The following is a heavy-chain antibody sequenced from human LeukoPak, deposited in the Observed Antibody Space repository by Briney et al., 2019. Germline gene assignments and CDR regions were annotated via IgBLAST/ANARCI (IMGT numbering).Heavy chain of an antibody. CDR2: ISGSGGST. CDR3: AKAREEWVVGATLFDY. CDR1: GFTFSSYG. V-gene: IGHV3-23*01. Sequence: GGSLRLSCAASGFTFSSYGMSWVRQAPGKGLEWVSAISGSGGSTYYADSVKGRFTISRDNSKNTLYLQMNSLRAEDTAVYYCAKAREEWVVGATLFDYWGQGTLVTVSS. J-gene: IGHJ4*02. D-gene: IGHD1-26*01.